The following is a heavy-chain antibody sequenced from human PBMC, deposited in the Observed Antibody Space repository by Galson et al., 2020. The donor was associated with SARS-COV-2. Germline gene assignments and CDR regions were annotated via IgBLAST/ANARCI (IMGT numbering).Heavy chain of an antibody. CDR1: GGSISSGDYY. J-gene: IGHJ6*03. CDR3: ARVGWGFGVVTYYYYMDV. D-gene: IGHD3-10*01. CDR2: IYYSGST. Sequence: SETLSLTCTVSGGSISSGDYYWSWIRQPPGKGLEWIGYIYYSGSTYYNPSLKSRVTISVDTSKNQFSLKLSSVTAADTAVYYCARVGWGFGVVTYYYYMDVWGKGTTVTISS. V-gene: IGHV4-30-4*08.